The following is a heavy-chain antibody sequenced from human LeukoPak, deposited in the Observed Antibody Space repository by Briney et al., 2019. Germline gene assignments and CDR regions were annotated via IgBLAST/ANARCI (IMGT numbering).Heavy chain of an antibody. CDR3: AKWSSTLKAFDF. CDR2: THYTGNT. J-gene: IGHJ4*02. D-gene: IGHD2-8*01. CDR1: GDSINNYY. Sequence: SEALSLTCSVSGDSINNYYWNWIRQPPGKELEWIGYTHYTGNTKSNPSLKSRVTTSVDTSKSQFSLKLSSVTAADTAVYYCAKWSSTLKAFDFWGQGILVIVSS. V-gene: IGHV4-59*08.